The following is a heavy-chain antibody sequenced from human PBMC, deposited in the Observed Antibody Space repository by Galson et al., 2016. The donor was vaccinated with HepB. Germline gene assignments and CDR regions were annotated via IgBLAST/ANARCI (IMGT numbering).Heavy chain of an antibody. Sequence: SLRLSCAASGFTFSRSGMHWVRQAPGKGLEWVAVIWYDGSNKHYGDSVKGRFTISRDNSKDTIYLQMSNLSSEDTAVYYCAKGIDDIVTDNFEALFLFHHWGQGPLAAVTA. CDR2: IWYDGSNK. V-gene: IGHV3-33*06. D-gene: IGHD3-9*01. CDR3: AKGIDDIVTDNFEALFLFHH. CDR1: GFTFSRSG. J-gene: IGHJ4*02.